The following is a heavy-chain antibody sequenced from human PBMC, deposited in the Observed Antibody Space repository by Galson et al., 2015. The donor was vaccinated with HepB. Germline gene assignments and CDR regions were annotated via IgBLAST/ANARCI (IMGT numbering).Heavy chain of an antibody. Sequence: SLRLSCAASGFRFSKYGMHWVRQAPGKGLDWVTFIRYDGSNTYYADSVKGRFTISRDNSKNTLYLQMNSLRAEDTAVYYCAKVTDYDISLPYYYYGMDVWGQGTTVTVSS. D-gene: IGHD3-9*01. V-gene: IGHV3-30*02. J-gene: IGHJ6*02. CDR1: GFRFSKYG. CDR3: AKVTDYDISLPYYYYGMDV. CDR2: IRYDGSNT.